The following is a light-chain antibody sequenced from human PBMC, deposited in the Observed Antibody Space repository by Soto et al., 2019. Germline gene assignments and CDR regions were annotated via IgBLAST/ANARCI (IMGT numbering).Light chain of an antibody. Sequence: EIVMTQSPATLSVSPGGRATISCRASQSIGDTLAWYQQKPGQAPRLLIYGASSRVTGFPARCSGSGSGTDFTLTISSLQSEDFAVYYCQQYNNWPPITFGQGTRLEIK. CDR1: QSIGDT. J-gene: IGKJ5*01. V-gene: IGKV3-15*01. CDR2: GAS. CDR3: QQYNNWPPIT.